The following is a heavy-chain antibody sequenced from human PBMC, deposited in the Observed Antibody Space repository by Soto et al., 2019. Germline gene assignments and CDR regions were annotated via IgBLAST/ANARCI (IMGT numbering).Heavy chain of an antibody. CDR2: ISISSSYT. CDR3: ERSPTIFWSGQYAHYLDY. Sequence: GGSVRLSCAASGFAFSGYYMSWIRQSPGTGREWVSYISISSSYTNYADSVKGRFTISRDNAKNSLYLQMNSLRAEDTAVYYCERSPTIFWSGQYAHYLDYGYQGTLYTVSS. CDR1: GFAFSGYY. J-gene: IGHJ4*02. D-gene: IGHD3-3*01. V-gene: IGHV3-11*06.